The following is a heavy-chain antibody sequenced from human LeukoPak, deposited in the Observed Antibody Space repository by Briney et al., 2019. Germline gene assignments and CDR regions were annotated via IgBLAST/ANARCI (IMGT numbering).Heavy chain of an antibody. J-gene: IGHJ4*02. CDR2: IIPIFGTA. Sequence: SVKVSCKASGGTFSSYAISWVRQAPGQGLEWMGGIIPIFGTANYAQKFQGRVTITADESTSTAYMELSSLRSEDTAVYYCASLIAARQTVAYWGQGTLVTVSS. CDR3: ASLIAARQTVAY. V-gene: IGHV1-69*13. D-gene: IGHD6-6*01. CDR1: GGTFSSYA.